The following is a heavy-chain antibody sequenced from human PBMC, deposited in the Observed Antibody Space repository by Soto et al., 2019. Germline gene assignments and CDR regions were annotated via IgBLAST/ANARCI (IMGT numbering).Heavy chain of an antibody. CDR3: ASRERDAGPGWWFDP. D-gene: IGHD6-19*01. CDR2: IYYSGST. Sequence: QLQLQESGPGLVKPSETLSLTCTVSGGSISSSSFHWGWIRQPPGKGLEWIGSIYYSGSTYYSPSLQSRCTISVATSKHPFSRKLRSATAPATAAYYCASRERDAGPGWWFDPWGQGTLVTVSS. CDR1: GGSISSSSFH. J-gene: IGHJ5*02. V-gene: IGHV4-39*01.